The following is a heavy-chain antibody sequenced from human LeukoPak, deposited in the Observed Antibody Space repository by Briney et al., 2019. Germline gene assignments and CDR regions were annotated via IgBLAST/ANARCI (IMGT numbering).Heavy chain of an antibody. CDR1: GFTVSSNY. J-gene: IGHJ4*02. D-gene: IGHD6-19*01. Sequence: GGSLRLSCAASGFTVSSNYMSWVRQAPGKGLEWVSVIYSGGSTYYADSVKGRFTISRDNSKNTLYLQMNSLRAEDTAVYYCARAPGSGWYSYPDGGFDYWGQGTLVTVPS. CDR2: IYSGGST. CDR3: ARAPGSGWYSYPDGGFDY. V-gene: IGHV3-66*01.